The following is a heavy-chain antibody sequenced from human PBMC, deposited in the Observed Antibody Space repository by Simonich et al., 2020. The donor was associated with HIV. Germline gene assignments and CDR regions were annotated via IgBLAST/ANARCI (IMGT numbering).Heavy chain of an antibody. Sequence: QLQLQESGPGLVKPSETLSLTCTVSGGSLRSSSFYWGWIRQPPGKGLEWIGNIYYSGRTFYNPSLKSRVTISVDTSKNQFSLKLSSVTAADTAVYYCAGLKTMGGYFDYWGQGTLVTVSS. CDR3: AGLKTMGGYFDY. CDR1: GGSLRSSSFY. CDR2: IYYSGRT. D-gene: IGHD3-10*01. V-gene: IGHV4-39*01. J-gene: IGHJ4*02.